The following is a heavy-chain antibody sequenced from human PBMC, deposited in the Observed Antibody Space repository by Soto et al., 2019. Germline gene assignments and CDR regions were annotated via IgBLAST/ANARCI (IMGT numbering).Heavy chain of an antibody. J-gene: IGHJ4*02. CDR3: ARHVVAARQFVY. V-gene: IGHV5-51*01. CDR1: GYSFSTYW. D-gene: IGHD6-6*01. Sequence: GESLKISCKGSGYSFSTYWIGWVRQMPGKGLEWMGIIYPRDSDTRYSPSFQGQVTISADKSITTAYLQWSSLKASDTAMYYCARHVVAARQFVYWGQGTLVTVSS. CDR2: IYPRDSDT.